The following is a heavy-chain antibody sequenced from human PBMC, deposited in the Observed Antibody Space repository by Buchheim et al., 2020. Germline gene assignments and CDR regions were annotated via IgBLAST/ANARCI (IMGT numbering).Heavy chain of an antibody. CDR1: GFTFSSYG. CDR2: ISYDGSNK. J-gene: IGHJ6*02. D-gene: IGHD5-12*01. Sequence: QVQLVESGGGVVQPGRSLRLSCAASGFTFSSYGMHWVRQAPGKGLEWVAVISYDGSNKYYADSVKGRFTISRDTSKNTLYLQMNSLRAEDTAVYYCAKGYDYGYYYGMDVWGQGTT. V-gene: IGHV3-30*18. CDR3: AKGYDYGYYYGMDV.